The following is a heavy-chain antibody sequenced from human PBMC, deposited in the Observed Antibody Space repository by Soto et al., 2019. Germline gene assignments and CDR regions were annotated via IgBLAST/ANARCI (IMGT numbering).Heavy chain of an antibody. J-gene: IGHJ4*02. CDR1: GFTFSSYS. Sequence: GGSLRLSCAASGFTFSSYSMNWVRQAPGKGLEWVAVISYDGSNKYYADSVKGRFTISRDNSKNTLYLQMNSLRAEDTAVYYCARDREDSWSPFDYWGQGTLVTVSS. CDR3: ARDREDSWSPFDY. V-gene: IGHV3-30*03. CDR2: ISYDGSNK. D-gene: IGHD6-13*01.